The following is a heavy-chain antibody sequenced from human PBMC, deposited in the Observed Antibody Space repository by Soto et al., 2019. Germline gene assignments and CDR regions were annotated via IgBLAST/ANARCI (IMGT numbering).Heavy chain of an antibody. Sequence: SETLSLTCTVSGGSMSSSNWWNWVRQPPGKGLEWIGETHHSGRTNYNPSLKSRVTISVDKSKNHFSLKLSSVTAADTAVYYCVRHAQWVIRAYWGQGSLVTVSS. CDR2: THHSGRT. CDR3: VRHAQWVIRAY. V-gene: IGHV4-4*02. CDR1: GGSMSSSNW. D-gene: IGHD6-19*01. J-gene: IGHJ4*02.